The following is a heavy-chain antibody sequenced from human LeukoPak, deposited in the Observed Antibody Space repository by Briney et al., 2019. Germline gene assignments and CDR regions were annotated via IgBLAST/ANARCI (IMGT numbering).Heavy chain of an antibody. CDR2: VDPEDGES. CDR1: GYTFTDYY. CDR3: TTSEGNY. J-gene: IGHJ4*02. Sequence: ATVKLSCKASGYTFTDYYIHWVHQAPGKGLEWIGRVDPEDGESISAEKFQARVTMTADTSTDTAYMELSSLRSDDTAVYYCTTSEGNYWGQGTLVTVSS. V-gene: IGHV1-69-2*01.